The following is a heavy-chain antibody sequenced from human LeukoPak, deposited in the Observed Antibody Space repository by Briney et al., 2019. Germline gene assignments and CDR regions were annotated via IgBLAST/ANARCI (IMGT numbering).Heavy chain of an antibody. Sequence: PSETLSLTCAVSGYSISSGYYWGWSRQPPGKGLEWLSHISTSGSTKYYANSVKGRFTISRDNAENSVYLQMSSLTAEDTGLYYCARDATTAVGWVYMDVWGKGTTVTISS. V-gene: IGHV3-11*04. CDR2: ISTSGSTK. J-gene: IGHJ6*03. CDR1: GYSISSGYY. D-gene: IGHD6-13*01. CDR3: ARDATTAVGWVYMDV.